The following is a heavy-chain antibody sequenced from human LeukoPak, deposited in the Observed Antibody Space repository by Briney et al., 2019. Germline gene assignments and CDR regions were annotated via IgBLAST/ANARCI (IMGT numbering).Heavy chain of an antibody. CDR1: GFSFTSYA. J-gene: IGHJ6*03. CDR2: IICCVRRT. V-gene: IGHV3-23*01. D-gene: IGHD5-12*01. CDR3: AKDARRGYSGNRKWIRGVKYYYYYMDV. Sequence: RESLRPSCPPSGFSFTSYAMSWVRHAQGDWLGWVSAIICCVRRTYYTGSVTGRFTISRDNSKKTLYLKMNSLRAEDTAVDYCAKDARRGYSGNRKWIRGVKYYYYYMDVWGKGTTVTVSS.